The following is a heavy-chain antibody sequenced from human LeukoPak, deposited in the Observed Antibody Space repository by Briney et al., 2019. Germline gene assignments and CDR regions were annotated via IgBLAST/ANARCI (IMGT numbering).Heavy chain of an antibody. D-gene: IGHD1-1*01. CDR3: ARDHNYAFDN. J-gene: IGHJ4*02. Sequence: GSLRLSCTASGFPFIEYSMNWVRQAPGKGLEWISYIGIDSGNTKYADSVRGRFTISTDKAKNSLYLQMNSLRVEDTAVYYCARDHNYAFDNWGQGTLVSVAS. CDR2: IGIDSGNT. CDR1: GFPFIEYS. V-gene: IGHV3-48*01.